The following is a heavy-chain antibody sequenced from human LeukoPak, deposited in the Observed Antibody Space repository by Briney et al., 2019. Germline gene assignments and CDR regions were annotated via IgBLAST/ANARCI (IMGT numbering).Heavy chain of an antibody. CDR3: ARVYYYESSGYPDWYFDL. J-gene: IGHJ2*01. D-gene: IGHD3-22*01. V-gene: IGHV4-4*07. Sequence: PSETLSLTCTVSGGSISSYYWSWIRQPAGKGLEWIGRIYTSGSTNYNPSLKSRVTMSVDTSKNQFSLKLSSVTAADTAVYYCARVYYYESSGYPDWYFDLWGRGTLVTVSS. CDR2: IYTSGST. CDR1: GGSISSYY.